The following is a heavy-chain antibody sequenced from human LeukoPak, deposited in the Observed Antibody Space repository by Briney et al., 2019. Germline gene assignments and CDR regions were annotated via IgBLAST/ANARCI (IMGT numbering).Heavy chain of an antibody. CDR2: ISSSSSTI. Sequence: GGSLRLSCAASGFTFSSYSMNWARQAPGKGLEWVSYISSSSSTIYYADSVKGRFTISRDNAKNSLYLQMNSLRAEDTAVYYCARYRSGSYLYYYGMDVWGQGTTVTVSS. J-gene: IGHJ6*02. CDR3: ARYRSGSYLYYYGMDV. V-gene: IGHV3-48*04. CDR1: GFTFSSYS. D-gene: IGHD1-26*01.